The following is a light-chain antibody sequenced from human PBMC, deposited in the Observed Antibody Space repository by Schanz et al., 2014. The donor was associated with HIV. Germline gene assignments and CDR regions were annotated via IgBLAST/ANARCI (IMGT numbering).Light chain of an antibody. Sequence: EIVLTQSPVILSLSPGERATLSCRASQSVSSNLAWYQQRPGQAPRLLIYGAFSRATGIPDRFSGSGSGTDFTLTISRLEPEDFAVYYCQQYGNSPRTFGQGTKVEI. CDR3: QQYGNSPRT. V-gene: IGKV3-20*01. CDR1: QSVSSN. J-gene: IGKJ1*01. CDR2: GAF.